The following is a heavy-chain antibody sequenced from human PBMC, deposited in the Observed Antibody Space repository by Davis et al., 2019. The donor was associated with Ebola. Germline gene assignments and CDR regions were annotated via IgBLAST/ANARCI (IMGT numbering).Heavy chain of an antibody. Sequence: ASVKVSCKASGYTFTSYYMHWVRQAPGQGLEWMGIINPSGGSTSYAQKFQGRVTMTEDTSTDTAYMELSSLRSEDTAVYYCATDSSYGAVVNYYGMDVWGQGTTVTVSS. CDR2: INPSGGST. V-gene: IGHV1-46*01. D-gene: IGHD4-17*01. CDR1: GYTFTSYY. J-gene: IGHJ6*02. CDR3: ATDSSYGAVVNYYGMDV.